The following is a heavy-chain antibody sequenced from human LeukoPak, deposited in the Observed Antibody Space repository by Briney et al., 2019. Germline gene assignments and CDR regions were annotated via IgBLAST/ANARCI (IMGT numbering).Heavy chain of an antibody. V-gene: IGHV4-34*01. CDR1: GGSLSGYY. CDR3: ARVPTYYYDSSDIFDY. J-gene: IGHJ4*02. D-gene: IGHD3-22*01. Sequence: PSETLSLTCAVYGGSLSGYYWSWIRQPPGKGLEWIGEINHSGSTNYNPSLKSRVTISVDTSKNQFSLKLSSVTAADTAVYYCARVPTYYYDSSDIFDYWGQGTLVTVSS. CDR2: INHSGST.